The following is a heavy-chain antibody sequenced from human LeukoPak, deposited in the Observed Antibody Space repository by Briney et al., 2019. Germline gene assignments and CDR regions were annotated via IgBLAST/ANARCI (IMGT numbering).Heavy chain of an antibody. CDR3: ARGPRAAPEYFQH. Sequence: TSETLSLTCTVSGGSISSYYWSWIRQPPGKGLEWIGYIYYSGSTNYNPSLKSRVTISVDTSKNQFSLKLSSVTAADTAVYYCARGPRAAPEYFQHWGQGTLVTVSS. CDR1: GGSISSYY. J-gene: IGHJ1*01. V-gene: IGHV4-59*01. D-gene: IGHD6-6*01. CDR2: IYYSGST.